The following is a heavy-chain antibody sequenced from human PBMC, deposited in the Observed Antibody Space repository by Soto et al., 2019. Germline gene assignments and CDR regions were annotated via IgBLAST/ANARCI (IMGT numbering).Heavy chain of an antibody. J-gene: IGHJ5*02. CDR2: IYYSGST. CDR3: ARNPITIFGVVITLWFDP. D-gene: IGHD3-3*01. Sequence: QVQLQESGPGLVKPSQTLSLTCTVSGGSISSGDYYWSWIRQPPGKGLEWIGYIYYSGSTYHNPSLKSRVTISVDTSKTQFSLKLSSVTAADTAVYYCARNPITIFGVVITLWFDPWGQGTLVTVSS. V-gene: IGHV4-30-4*01. CDR1: GGSISSGDYY.